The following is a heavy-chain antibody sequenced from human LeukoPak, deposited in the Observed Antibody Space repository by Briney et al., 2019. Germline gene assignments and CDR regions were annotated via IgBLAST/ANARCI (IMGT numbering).Heavy chain of an antibody. CDR1: GYTFTSYY. CDR3: ARARGVRYYMDV. CDR2: INPNSGGT. Sequence: ASVKVSCKASGYTFTSYYMHWVRQAPGQGLEWMGWINPNSGGTNYAQKFQGRVTMTRDTSISTAYMELSRLRSDDTAVYYCARARGVRYYMDVWGKGTTVTVSS. V-gene: IGHV1-2*02. D-gene: IGHD3-10*01. J-gene: IGHJ6*03.